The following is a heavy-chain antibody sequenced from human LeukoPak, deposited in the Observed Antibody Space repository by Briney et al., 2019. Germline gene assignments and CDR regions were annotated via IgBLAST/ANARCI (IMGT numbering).Heavy chain of an antibody. V-gene: IGHV1-2*02. J-gene: IGHJ4*02. CDR1: GYTFTDYY. D-gene: IGHD3-10*01. Sequence: ASVKVSCKASGYTFTDYYIHWVRQAPGQGLEWMGRINPNSGGTDYAQKFQGRVTMTRDTSISTAYMELRSLRSDDTAVYYCARDSVDGSGTYYNDSPDYWGQGTLVTVSS. CDR3: ARDSVDGSGTYYNDSPDY. CDR2: INPNSGGT.